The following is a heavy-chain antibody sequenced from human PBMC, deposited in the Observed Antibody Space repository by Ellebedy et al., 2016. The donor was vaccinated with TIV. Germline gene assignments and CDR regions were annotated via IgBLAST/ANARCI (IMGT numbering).Heavy chain of an antibody. Sequence: GESLKISCAASGFTFSSSWMSWVRQAPGKGLEWVANIKQDGSEKYYVDSVKGRFTISRDNAKNSLYLQMNSLRAEDTAVYYCARVDTTMDHYFDYWGQGTLVTVSS. CDR2: IKQDGSEK. CDR3: ARVDTTMDHYFDY. J-gene: IGHJ4*02. CDR1: GFTFSSSW. V-gene: IGHV3-7*01. D-gene: IGHD5-18*01.